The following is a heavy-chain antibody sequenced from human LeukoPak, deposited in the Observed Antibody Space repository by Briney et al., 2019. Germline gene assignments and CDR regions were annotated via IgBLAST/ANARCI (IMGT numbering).Heavy chain of an antibody. Sequence: ASVTVSCKASGYTLTSYGISWVRQAPGQGLEGMGWISAYNGNTNYAQKLQGRVTMTTDTSTSTAYMEMRSLRSEDTAVYYCARAVRGQRNNWFDRWGQGTLVTVSS. CDR2: ISAYNGNT. J-gene: IGHJ5*02. CDR3: ARAVRGQRNNWFDR. V-gene: IGHV1-18*01. D-gene: IGHD3-10*01. CDR1: GYTLTSYG.